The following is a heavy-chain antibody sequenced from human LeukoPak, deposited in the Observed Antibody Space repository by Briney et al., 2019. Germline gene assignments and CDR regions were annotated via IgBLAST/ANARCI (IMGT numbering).Heavy chain of an antibody. D-gene: IGHD5-18*01. CDR2: MRDTVDT. V-gene: IGHV4-59*11. CDR3: ATIKRGNIYGYFDF. CDR1: DVSISSHY. J-gene: IGHJ4*02. Sequence: SETLSLTCTVSDVSISSHYWSWLRQPPGKGLEWIAYMRDTVDTKDNPSFKSRLTLSADTSKNQFSLRLSSVTAADTAVYYCATIKRGNIYGYFDFWGQGILVTVSS.